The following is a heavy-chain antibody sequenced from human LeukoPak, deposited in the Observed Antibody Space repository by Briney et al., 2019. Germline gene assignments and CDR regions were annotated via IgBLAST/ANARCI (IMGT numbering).Heavy chain of an antibody. Sequence: PGGSLRLSCAASGFTFSSYAMHWDRQAPGKGLEWVAVISYDGSNKYYADSVKGRFTISRDNSKNTLYLQMNSLRAEDTAVYYCARDPQPYDYGDYWGQGTLVTVSS. J-gene: IGHJ4*02. CDR1: GFTFSSYA. CDR3: ARDPQPYDYGDY. CDR2: ISYDGSNK. V-gene: IGHV3-30-3*01. D-gene: IGHD1-14*01.